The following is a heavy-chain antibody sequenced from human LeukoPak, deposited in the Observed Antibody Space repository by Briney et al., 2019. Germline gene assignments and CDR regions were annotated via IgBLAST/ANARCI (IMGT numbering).Heavy chain of an antibody. D-gene: IGHD7-27*01. J-gene: IGHJ4*02. CDR2: INTYSGGT. CDR3: ASRLGGLDY. CDR1: GYTFTAYY. Sequence: ASVKVSCKASGYTFTAYYLHWVRQTPGQGLEWMGWINTYSGGTNSSQKFQGRVTMTRDTSINTAYIELSRLTSDDTANYYCASRLGGLDYWGRGTLITVSS. V-gene: IGHV1-2*02.